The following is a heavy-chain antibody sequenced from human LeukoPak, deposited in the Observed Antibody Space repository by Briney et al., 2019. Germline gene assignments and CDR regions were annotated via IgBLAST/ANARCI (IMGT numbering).Heavy chain of an antibody. D-gene: IGHD6-19*01. J-gene: IGHJ4*02. V-gene: IGHV1-69*13. CDR1: GYTFTSYG. CDR2: IIPKYGKA. Sequence: SVKVSCKASGYTFTSYGITWVRQAPGQGLEWMGGIIPKYGKANYAQSLQDRVTITADDSTSTAYMELSSLKSEDTAVYYCARTAYTGGWDFDYWGQGTLVAVSS. CDR3: ARTAYTGGWDFDY.